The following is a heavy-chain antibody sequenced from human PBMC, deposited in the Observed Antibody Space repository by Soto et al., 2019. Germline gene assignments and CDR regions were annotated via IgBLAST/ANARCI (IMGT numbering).Heavy chain of an antibody. J-gene: IGHJ6*02. V-gene: IGHV3-49*04. Sequence: GSLRLSCTTSGFTFGDYAVSWVRQAPGKGLEWVAFIRSEAFGGTTEYAASVKGRFTISRDDSKSIAYLQMNSLKTEDTAVYFCTSGPYCSSSSCYRADSYYYYGLDVWGQGTTVTVSS. CDR1: GFTFGDYA. D-gene: IGHD2-2*02. CDR2: IRSEAFGGTT. CDR3: TSGPYCSSSSCYRADSYYYYGLDV.